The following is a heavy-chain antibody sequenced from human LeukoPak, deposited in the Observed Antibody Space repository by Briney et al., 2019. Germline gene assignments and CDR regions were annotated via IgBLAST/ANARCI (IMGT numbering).Heavy chain of an antibody. V-gene: IGHV1-8*01. Sequence: ASVKVSFTASGYTFTIYDINWVRQATGQGLEWMGWMNPNSGNTGYAQKFQGRVTMTRNTSISTAYMELSSLRSEDTAVYYCARDHYYYGMDVWGQGTTVTVSS. J-gene: IGHJ6*02. CDR3: ARDHYYYGMDV. CDR2: MNPNSGNT. CDR1: GYTFTIYD.